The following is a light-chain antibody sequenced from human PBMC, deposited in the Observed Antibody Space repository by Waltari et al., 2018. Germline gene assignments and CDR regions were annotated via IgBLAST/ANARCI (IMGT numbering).Light chain of an antibody. Sequence: DVVMPQSPLYLSVQVGQAATISCPSSQSLLHPDGNTYFNWFHQRPGQSPRRLIYKVSYRDPGVPDRFSGSGSGPDFTLTISRVEAEDAGVFYCMQATHSPYTFGQGTKLEI. J-gene: IGKJ2*01. CDR2: KVS. CDR1: QSLLHPDGNTY. CDR3: MQATHSPYT. V-gene: IGKV2-30*02.